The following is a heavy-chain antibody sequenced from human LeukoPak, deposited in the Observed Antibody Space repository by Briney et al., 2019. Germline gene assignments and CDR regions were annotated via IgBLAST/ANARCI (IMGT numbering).Heavy chain of an antibody. CDR3: ARGEVRGVDYYYGMDV. V-gene: IGHV4-59*01. J-gene: IGHJ6*02. Sequence: SETLSLTCSVSGGPISSYYWNWIRQPPGKGLEWIAFISYSGSTNYSPSLQSRVTISVDTSKNQLSLNLNSVTAADTAVYFCARGEVRGVDYYYGMDVWGQGTTVTVSS. CDR2: ISYSGST. D-gene: IGHD3-10*01. CDR1: GGPISSYY.